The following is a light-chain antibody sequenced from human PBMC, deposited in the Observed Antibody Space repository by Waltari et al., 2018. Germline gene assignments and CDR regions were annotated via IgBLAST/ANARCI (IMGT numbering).Light chain of an antibody. CDR1: SSDIGSYNS. Sequence: QAALTQPPSVSGSPGQSVTIPCTGTSSDIGSYNSVSWYQQHPGKAPKLMIYDVIKRPSGVSDRFSGSKSGNTASLTISGLQAEDEVDYYCSSYAGSNTLVFGGGTRLTVL. CDR2: DVI. J-gene: IGLJ2*01. V-gene: IGLV2-11*01. CDR3: SSYAGSNTLV.